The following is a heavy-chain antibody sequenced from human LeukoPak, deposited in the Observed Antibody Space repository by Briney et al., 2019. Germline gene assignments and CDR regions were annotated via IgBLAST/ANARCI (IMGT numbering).Heavy chain of an antibody. J-gene: IGHJ4*02. V-gene: IGHV3-9*01. D-gene: IGHD3-22*01. CDR1: GFTFDDYA. Sequence: GGSLRLSCAASGFTFDDYAMHWVRHAPGKGLEWVSGISWNSGSIGYADSVKGRLTISRDNAKNSLYLQMNSLRAEDTALYYCAKTANYYDSSGYSFLNYWGQGTLVTVSS. CDR2: ISWNSGSI. CDR3: AKTANYYDSSGYSFLNY.